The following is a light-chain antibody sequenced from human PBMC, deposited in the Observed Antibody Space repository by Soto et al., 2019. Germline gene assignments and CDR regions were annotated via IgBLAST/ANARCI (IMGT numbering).Light chain of an antibody. CDR3: CSYAGTYTFV. J-gene: IGLJ2*01. CDR1: SRDVGAYSY. CDR2: DVS. Sequence: QSVLTQPRSVSGSPGQSVTISCTGTSRDVGAYSYVSWYRQHPGKAPKPMIYDVSKRPSGVPDRFSGSKSGNTASLTISGLRAEDEADYYCCSYAGTYTFVFGGGTQLTVL. V-gene: IGLV2-11*01.